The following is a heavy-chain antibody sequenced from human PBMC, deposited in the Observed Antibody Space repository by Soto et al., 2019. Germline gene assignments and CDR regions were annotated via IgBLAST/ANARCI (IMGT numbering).Heavy chain of an antibody. CDR1: GYTFTSYY. CDR3: AGDVDCSSTSCYAFDY. D-gene: IGHD2-2*01. Sequence: ASVKVSCKASGYTFTSYYMHWVRQAPGQGLEWMGIINPSGGSTSYAQKFQGRVTMTRDTSTSTVYMELSSLRSEDTAVYYCAGDVDCSSTSCYAFDYWGQGTLVTVSS. J-gene: IGHJ4*02. CDR2: INPSGGST. V-gene: IGHV1-46*01.